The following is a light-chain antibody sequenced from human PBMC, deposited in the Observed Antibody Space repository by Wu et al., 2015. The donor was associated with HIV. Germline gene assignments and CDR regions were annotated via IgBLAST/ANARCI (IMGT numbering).Light chain of an antibody. CDR2: DGS. CDR3: QQRGTWPLT. Sequence: EIALTQSPDILSQSPGERATLSCRASQSVGTYLAWYQQKPGQVPSLLIYDGSKRATGIPARSSGSGSGTDFTLTINSLETEDFALYFCQQRGTWPLTFGGGTKLENK. V-gene: IGKV3-11*01. J-gene: IGKJ4*01. CDR1: QSVGTY.